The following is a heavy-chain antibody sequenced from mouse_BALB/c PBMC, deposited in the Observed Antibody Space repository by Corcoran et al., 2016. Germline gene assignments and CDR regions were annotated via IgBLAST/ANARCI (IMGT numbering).Heavy chain of an antibody. Sequence: EVLLQQSGPELVKPGASVKIPCKASGYTFTDYNMDWVKQSHGKSLEWIGDINPNNGGTIYNQKFKGKATLTVDKSSSTAYMELRSLTSEDTAVYYCARLGYGSSSDLWYFDVWGAGTTVTVSS. CDR2: INPNNGGT. D-gene: IGHD1-1*01. CDR3: ARLGYGSSSDLWYFDV. CDR1: GYTFTDYN. J-gene: IGHJ1*01. V-gene: IGHV1-18*01.